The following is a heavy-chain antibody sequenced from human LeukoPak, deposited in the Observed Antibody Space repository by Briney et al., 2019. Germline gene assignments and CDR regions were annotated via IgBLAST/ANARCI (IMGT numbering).Heavy chain of an antibody. J-gene: IGHJ5*02. D-gene: IGHD3-3*01. CDR1: GFTFSSYG. CDR2: IRYDGSNK. CDR3: AKDWRGIDWFDP. V-gene: IGHV3-30*02. Sequence: GGSLRLSCAASGFTFSSYGMHWVRQAPGKGLEWVAFIRYDGSNKYYADSVKGRFTISRNNSKNTLYLQMNSLRAEDTAVYYCAKDWRGIDWFDPWGQGTLVTVSS.